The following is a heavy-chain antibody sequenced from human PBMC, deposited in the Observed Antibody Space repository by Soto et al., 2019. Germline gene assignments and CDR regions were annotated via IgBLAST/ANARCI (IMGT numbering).Heavy chain of an antibody. CDR2: MNPNSGNT. J-gene: IGHJ4*02. CDR1: GYTFTSYD. D-gene: IGHD3-3*01. Sequence: ASVKVSCKASGYTFTSYDINWVRQATGQGLEWMGWMNPNSGNTGYAQKFQGRVTMTRNTSISTAYMELSSLRSEETAVYYCARGLKYYDFWSGYWYYFDYWGQGTLVTVSS. V-gene: IGHV1-8*01. CDR3: ARGLKYYDFWSGYWYYFDY.